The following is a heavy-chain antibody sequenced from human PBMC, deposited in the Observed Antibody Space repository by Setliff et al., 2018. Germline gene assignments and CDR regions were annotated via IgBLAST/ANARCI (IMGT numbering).Heavy chain of an antibody. CDR3: TSAKLERRTGHHYYMDV. J-gene: IGHJ6*03. CDR1: GSTFSSYW. CDR2: IRSRNDGGTT. Sequence: GGSLRLSCAASGSTFSSYWMTWVRQSPGKGLEWVGRIRSRNDGGTTDYAAPVKGRFTFSRDDSKNTLYLQMNNLKTEDTATYYCTSAKLERRTGHHYYMDVWGKGTTVTVSS. D-gene: IGHD1-1*01. V-gene: IGHV3-15*01.